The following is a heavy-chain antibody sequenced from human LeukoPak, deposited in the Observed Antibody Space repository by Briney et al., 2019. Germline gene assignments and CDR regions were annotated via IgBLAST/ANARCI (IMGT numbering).Heavy chain of an antibody. CDR3: ARDLDGAAAGTDY. V-gene: IGHV4-30-2*01. CDR1: GGSISSGGYS. CDR2: IYHSGST. Sequence: SETLSLTCAVSGGSISSGGYSWSWIRQPPGKGLEWIGYIYHSGSTYYNPSLKSRVTISVDRSKNQFSLKLSSMTAADTAVYYCARDLDGAAAGTDYWGQGTLVTVSS. D-gene: IGHD6-13*01. J-gene: IGHJ4*02.